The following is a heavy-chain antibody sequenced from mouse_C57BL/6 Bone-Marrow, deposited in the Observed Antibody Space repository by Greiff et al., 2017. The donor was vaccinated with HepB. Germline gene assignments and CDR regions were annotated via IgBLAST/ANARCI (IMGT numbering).Heavy chain of an antibody. V-gene: IGHV14-1*01. CDR1: GFNIKDYY. J-gene: IGHJ4*01. CDR2: IDPEDGDT. Sequence: EVQLQQSGAELVRPGASVKLSCTASGFNIKDYYMHWVKQRPEQGLEWIGRIDPEDGDTGYAPKFQGKATMTADTSSNTAYLQLSSLTSEDTAVYYCTTFYYGNYERGMDYWGQGTSVTVSS. D-gene: IGHD2-1*01. CDR3: TTFYYGNYERGMDY.